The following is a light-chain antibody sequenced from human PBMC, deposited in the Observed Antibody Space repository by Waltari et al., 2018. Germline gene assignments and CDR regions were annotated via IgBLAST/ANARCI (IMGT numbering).Light chain of an antibody. V-gene: IGKV3-20*01. CDR1: QGVSRT. CDR2: GAS. J-gene: IGKJ1*01. CDR3: QHYVRLPAT. Sequence: EIVLTQSPGTLSLSPGERATLPCRASQGVSRTLAWYQQKPGQAPRLLIYGASTRATGIPERFSGGGSGTDFSLTINRLEPEDFAVYYCQHYVRLPATFGQGTKVEIK.